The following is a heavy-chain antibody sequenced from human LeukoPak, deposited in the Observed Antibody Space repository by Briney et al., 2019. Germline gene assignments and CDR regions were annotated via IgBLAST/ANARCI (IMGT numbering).Heavy chain of an antibody. D-gene: IGHD6-13*01. J-gene: IGHJ1*01. V-gene: IGHV1-2*02. Sequence: GASVKVSCKASGYTFTGYYIPLVRQAPGQGLEWMGWINPNSGGTNYAQKFQGRVTMTRDTSISTAYMELSRLRSDDTAVYYCARGYPLSTTAAGTYFQHWGQGTLVTVSS. CDR2: INPNSGGT. CDR1: GYTFTGYY. CDR3: ARGYPLSTTAAGTYFQH.